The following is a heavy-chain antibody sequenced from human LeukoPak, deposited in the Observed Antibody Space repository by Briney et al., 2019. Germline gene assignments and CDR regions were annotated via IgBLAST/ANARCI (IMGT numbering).Heavy chain of an antibody. V-gene: IGHV4-4*07. D-gene: IGHD3-9*01. J-gene: IGHJ6*03. CDR3: AREESDWSSLGYYYHYMDV. Sequence: SDTLSLTCTVSGRPLSIYYWMCIRHPAGKGLEWIGHIYTRGSTNCNPSLKSRVTMSVDTSKNQFSLKLSSVTAADTAVYYCAREESDWSSLGYYYHYMDVWGKGTTVAISS. CDR1: GRPLSIYY. CDR2: IYTRGST.